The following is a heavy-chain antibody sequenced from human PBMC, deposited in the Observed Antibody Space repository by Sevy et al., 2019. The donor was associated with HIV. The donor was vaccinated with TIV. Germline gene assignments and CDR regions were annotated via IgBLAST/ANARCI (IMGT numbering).Heavy chain of an antibody. CDR1: GFTFSDAA. CDR3: TFSSDYYKYGWDV. V-gene: IGHV3-73*01. J-gene: IGHJ6*02. D-gene: IGHD6-6*01. CDR2: MRSKANTFAT. Sequence: GGSLRLSCAASGFTFSDAAMHWVRQASGKGLEWLGRMRSKANTFATAYAAPAKGRFTISRDDSKNTAYLHLSSLGTEDTAIYYCTFSSDYYKYGWDVWGQGTTVTFSS.